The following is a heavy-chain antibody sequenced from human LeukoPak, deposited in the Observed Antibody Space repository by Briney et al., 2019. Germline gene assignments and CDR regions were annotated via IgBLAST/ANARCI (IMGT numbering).Heavy chain of an antibody. Sequence: PSETLSLTCSVSGYSISSGYYWGWIRQAPGKGLEWIGNIYHSGSAYYNPSLKSRVTISVDTSKNQFSLKLSSVTAADTAVYYCARDGEVLSSSWFWFDPWGQGTLVTVSS. D-gene: IGHD6-13*01. CDR1: GYSISSGYY. CDR2: IYHSGSA. V-gene: IGHV4-38-2*02. J-gene: IGHJ5*02. CDR3: ARDGEVLSSSWFWFDP.